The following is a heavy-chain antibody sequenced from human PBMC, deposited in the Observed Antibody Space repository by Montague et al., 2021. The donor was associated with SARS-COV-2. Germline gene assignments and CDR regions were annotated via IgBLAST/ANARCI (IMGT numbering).Heavy chain of an antibody. D-gene: IGHD2-15*01. CDR2: MHSTGST. J-gene: IGHJ4*02. CDR3: ARAVVGAKTATIES. CDR1: GGSINNYF. Sequence: SETLSLTCSVSGGSINNYFWCWIRQSPGKGLEWVGYMHSTGSTAYNPSLKSRVIISVDTSKTQISLKLSSVSAADTALYYCARAVVGAKTATIESWGQGTLVTDSS. V-gene: IGHV4-59*01.